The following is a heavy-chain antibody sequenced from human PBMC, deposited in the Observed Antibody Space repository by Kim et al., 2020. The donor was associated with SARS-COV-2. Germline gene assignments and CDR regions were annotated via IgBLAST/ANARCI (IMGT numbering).Heavy chain of an antibody. CDR1: GYTFTSYY. Sequence: ASVKVSCKASGYTFTSYYMHWVRQAPGQGLEWMGIINPSGGSTSYAQKFQGRVTMTRDTSTSTVYMELSSLRSEDTAVYYCAGDGLAYCGGDCYSAVYAFDIWGQGTMVTVSS. J-gene: IGHJ3*02. CDR3: AGDGLAYCGGDCYSAVYAFDI. D-gene: IGHD2-21*02. CDR2: INPSGGST. V-gene: IGHV1-46*01.